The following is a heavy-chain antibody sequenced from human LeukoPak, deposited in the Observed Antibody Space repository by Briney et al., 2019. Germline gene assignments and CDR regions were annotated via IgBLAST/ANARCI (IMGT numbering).Heavy chain of an antibody. CDR1: GGSFSGYY. Sequence: PSETLSLTCAVYGGSFSGYYWSWIRQPPGKGLEWIGEINHSGGTNYNPSLKSRVTISVDTSKNQFSLKLSSVTAADTAVYYCARARVGYSSSWYYRYWGQGTLVTVSS. CDR3: ARARVGYSSSWYYRY. D-gene: IGHD6-13*01. J-gene: IGHJ4*02. CDR2: INHSGGT. V-gene: IGHV4-34*01.